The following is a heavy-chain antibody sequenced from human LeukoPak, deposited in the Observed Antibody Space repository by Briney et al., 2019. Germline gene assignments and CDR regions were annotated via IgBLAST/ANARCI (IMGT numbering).Heavy chain of an antibody. CDR1: GFTFSSYT. J-gene: IGHJ4*02. Sequence: GGSLRLSCAASGFTFSSYTMNWVRQAPGKGLEWVSSISSSSSYIYQADSTKGRFTFSRDNAKNSLYLQMDSLRAEDTAVYYCARDYYGSGSYYYWGQGTLVTVSS. V-gene: IGHV3-21*06. D-gene: IGHD3-10*01. CDR3: ARDYYGSGSYYY. CDR2: ISSSSSYI.